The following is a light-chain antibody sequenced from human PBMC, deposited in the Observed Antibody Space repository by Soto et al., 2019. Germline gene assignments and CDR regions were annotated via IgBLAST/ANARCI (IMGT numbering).Light chain of an antibody. CDR3: SSYTSSSTYV. Sequence: QSALTQSSSVSGSLGQSITISCTGTSSVVGGYNYVSLYQQHTGKSLKLLIYDVSILPSGVSNRFSGSKSGNTASLTTSGLQAEDEADYYCSSYTSSSTYVFGTGTKVTVL. J-gene: IGLJ1*01. CDR2: DVS. CDR1: SSVVGGYNY. V-gene: IGLV2-14*01.